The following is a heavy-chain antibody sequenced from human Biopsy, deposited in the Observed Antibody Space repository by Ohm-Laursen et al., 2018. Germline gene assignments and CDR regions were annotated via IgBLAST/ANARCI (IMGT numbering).Heavy chain of an antibody. CDR3: AADINVWNVNY. CDR1: GYTLTELS. J-gene: IGHJ4*02. D-gene: IGHD1-1*01. CDR2: FAPENGKT. V-gene: IGHV1-24*01. Sequence: ASVKVSCKVSGYTLTELSMHWVRQAPGKGLEWMGGFAPENGKTVYAQNFQARVSMTEDTSTDTAYMELRSLRSEDTAVYYCAADINVWNVNYWGQGTQDTVSS.